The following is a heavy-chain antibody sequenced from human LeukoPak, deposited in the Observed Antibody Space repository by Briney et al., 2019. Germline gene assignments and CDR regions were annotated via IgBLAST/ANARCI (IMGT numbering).Heavy chain of an antibody. Sequence: PGGPLRLSCAASGFTFSSYSMNWVRQAPGKGLEWVSSISSSSSYIYYADSVKGRFTTSRDNAKNSLYLQMNSLRAEDTAVYYCARYQDYGDYKDYWGQGTLVTVSS. CDR1: GFTFSSYS. V-gene: IGHV3-21*01. D-gene: IGHD4-17*01. J-gene: IGHJ4*02. CDR2: ISSSSSYI. CDR3: ARYQDYGDYKDY.